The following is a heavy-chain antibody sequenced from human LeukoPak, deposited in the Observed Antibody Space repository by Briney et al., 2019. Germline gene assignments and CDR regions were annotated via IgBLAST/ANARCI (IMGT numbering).Heavy chain of an antibody. V-gene: IGHV1-18*01. CDR3: ARDGVTLGFPFGY. Sequence: GSVRLSCKASGYTFTSYGMSWVRQAHGQGLEWMGWISAYNGNTNYAQKLQGRVTMTTDTSTSTAYMELRSLRSDDTAVYYCARDGVTLGFPFGYWGQGTLVTVSS. D-gene: IGHD7-27*01. CDR2: ISAYNGNT. CDR1: GYTFTSYG. J-gene: IGHJ4*02.